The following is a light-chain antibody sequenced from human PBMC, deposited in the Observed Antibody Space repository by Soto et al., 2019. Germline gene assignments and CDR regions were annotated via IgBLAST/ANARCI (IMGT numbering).Light chain of an antibody. Sequence: IQLTQSPSSLSASVGDRVTITSRASQGISSYLTWYQQKPGKAPKLLIYAASTLHSGVPSKFSGSGSGTDFTLTISSLQPEDFATYYCQQLNSYPLTFGGGTKVEIK. CDR2: AAS. CDR3: QQLNSYPLT. J-gene: IGKJ4*01. V-gene: IGKV1-9*01. CDR1: QGISSY.